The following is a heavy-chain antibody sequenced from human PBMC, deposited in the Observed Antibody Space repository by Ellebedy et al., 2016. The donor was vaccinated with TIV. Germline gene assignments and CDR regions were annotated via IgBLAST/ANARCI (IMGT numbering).Heavy chain of an antibody. CDR1: GFTFSSYA. D-gene: IGHD6-19*01. CDR2: ISGSGDTT. J-gene: IGHJ4*02. CDR3: AKGSVAGPRGYFDY. Sequence: GESLKISCAASGFTFSSYAMSWVRQAPGKGLEWVSTISGSGDTTYYADSVKGRFTISRDNSRNTLYLQMNSLRAEDTAVHYCAKGSVAGPRGYFDYWGQGTLVTVSS. V-gene: IGHV3-23*01.